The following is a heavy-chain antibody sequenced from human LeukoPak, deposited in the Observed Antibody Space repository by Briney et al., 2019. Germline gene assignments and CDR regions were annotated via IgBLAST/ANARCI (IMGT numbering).Heavy chain of an antibody. V-gene: IGHV3-9*01. CDR1: GFTFSSYA. CDR3: AKVSGYYNYYYGMDV. J-gene: IGHJ6*02. CDR2: ISWNSGSI. Sequence: PGGSLRLSCAASGFTFSSYAMSWVRQAPGKGLEWVSGISWNSGSIGYADSVKGRFTISRDNAKNSLYLQMNSLRAEDTALYYCAKVSGYYNYYYGMDVWGQGTTVTVSS.